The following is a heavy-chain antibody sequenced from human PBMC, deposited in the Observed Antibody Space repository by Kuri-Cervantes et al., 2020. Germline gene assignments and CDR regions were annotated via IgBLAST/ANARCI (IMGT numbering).Heavy chain of an antibody. Sequence: SCTVSGGSISSGFYYWSWIRQSPGKGLEWIGYIFYSGSTYYNPSLKSRVTISVDTTKNQFSLKLSSVTAADTAVYYCASPPYYDSSGYPGAWGQGTLVTVSS. J-gene: IGHJ4*02. CDR3: ASPPYYDSSGYPGA. D-gene: IGHD3-22*01. V-gene: IGHV4-30-4*01. CDR2: IFYSGST. CDR1: GGSISSGFYY.